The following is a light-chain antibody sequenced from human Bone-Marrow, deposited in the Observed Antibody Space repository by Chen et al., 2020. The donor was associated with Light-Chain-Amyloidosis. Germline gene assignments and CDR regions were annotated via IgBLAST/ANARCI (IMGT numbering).Light chain of an antibody. V-gene: IGLV3-21*02. J-gene: IGLJ3*02. CDR2: DVS. CDR1: NIGPTS. Sequence: SYVLTQLSSVSVAPGPTATIACGGNNIGPTSVHWYQQTPGQAPLLVVYDVSDRPSGIPERLSGSNSGNTATLTISRVEAGDEADYYCQVWDRSSDRPVFGGGTKLTVL. CDR3: QVWDRSSDRPV.